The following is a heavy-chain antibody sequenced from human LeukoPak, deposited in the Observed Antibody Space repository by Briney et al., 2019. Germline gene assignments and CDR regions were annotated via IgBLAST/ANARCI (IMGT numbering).Heavy chain of an antibody. CDR3: ASPYSSGDY. CDR1: GFTFSSYE. D-gene: IGHD6-19*01. J-gene: IGHJ4*02. Sequence: PGGSLRLSCAASGFTFSSYEMNWVRQAPGKGLEWVSYISSSGSTIYYADSVKGRFTISRDNAKNSLYLQMNSLRAEDTAVYYCASPYSSGDYWGQGTLVTVSS. V-gene: IGHV3-48*03. CDR2: ISSSGSTI.